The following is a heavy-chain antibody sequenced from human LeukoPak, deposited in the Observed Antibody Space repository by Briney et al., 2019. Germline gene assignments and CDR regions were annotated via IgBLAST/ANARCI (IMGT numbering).Heavy chain of an antibody. J-gene: IGHJ6*04. D-gene: IGHD3-3*01. CDR1: GFTFSSYE. CDR3: ARDPTIFGVVMDV. CDR2: ISSSGSTI. Sequence: GGSLRLSCAASGFTFSSYEMNWVRQAPGKGQEWVSYISSSGSTIYYADSVKGRFTISRDNAKNSLYLQMNSLRAEDTAVYYCARDPTIFGVVMDVWGKGTTVTVSS. V-gene: IGHV3-48*03.